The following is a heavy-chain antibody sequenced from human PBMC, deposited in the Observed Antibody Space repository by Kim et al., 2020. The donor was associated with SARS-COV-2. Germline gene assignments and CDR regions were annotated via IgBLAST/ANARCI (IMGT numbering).Heavy chain of an antibody. CDR2: ISYDGSNK. CDR3: AKVGEYYYGSGRAAFDI. J-gene: IGHJ3*02. CDR1: GFTFSSYG. Sequence: GGSLRLSCAASGFTFSSYGMHWVRQAPGKGLEWVAVISYDGSNKYYADSVKGRFTISRDNSKNTLYLQMNSLRAEDTAVYYCAKVGEYYYGSGRAAFDI. D-gene: IGHD3-10*01. V-gene: IGHV3-30*18.